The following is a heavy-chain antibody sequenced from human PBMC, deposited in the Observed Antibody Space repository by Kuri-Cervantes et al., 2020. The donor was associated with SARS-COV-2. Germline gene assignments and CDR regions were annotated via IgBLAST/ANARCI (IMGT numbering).Heavy chain of an antibody. CDR2: IDPSDSET. CDR1: GYIFTSYW. V-gene: IGHV5-10-1*01. D-gene: IGHD3-16*01. J-gene: IGHJ4*02. Sequence: GGSLRLSCKGSGYIFTSYWISWVRQMPGEGLEWMGRIDPSDSETNYSPSFEGHVTMSVDKSINTAYLQWSSLKASDTAMYYCATRYGHSFAYGYWGQGSLVTVSS. CDR3: ATRYGHSFAYGY.